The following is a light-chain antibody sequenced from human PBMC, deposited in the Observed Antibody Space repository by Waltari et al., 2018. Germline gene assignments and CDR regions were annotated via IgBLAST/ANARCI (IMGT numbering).Light chain of an antibody. CDR3: QCYDSHLSGVV. CDR2: ANS. Sequence: QSVLTQPPSVSGAPGQGVTISCTGSRSNLGEGYDVHWYQQVPGTAPKVLIYANSNRPSGVPDRFSGSKSGTSASLAITGLQAEDEADYYCQCYDSHLSGVVFGGGTKLTVL. V-gene: IGLV1-40*01. CDR1: RSNLGEGYD. J-gene: IGLJ2*01.